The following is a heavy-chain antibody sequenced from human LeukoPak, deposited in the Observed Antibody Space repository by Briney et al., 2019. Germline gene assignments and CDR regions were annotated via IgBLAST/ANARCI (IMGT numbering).Heavy chain of an antibody. CDR2: ISGSGGST. Sequence: PGGSLRLSCAASGFTFSNYAMSWVRQAPGKGLEWVSAISGSGGSTYYADSVKGRFTISRDNSKNTLYLQMNSLRAEDTAVYYCAKAVVAATQPNYYYYMDVWGKGTTVTVSS. J-gene: IGHJ6*03. D-gene: IGHD2-15*01. CDR1: GFTFSNYA. V-gene: IGHV3-23*01. CDR3: AKAVVAATQPNYYYYMDV.